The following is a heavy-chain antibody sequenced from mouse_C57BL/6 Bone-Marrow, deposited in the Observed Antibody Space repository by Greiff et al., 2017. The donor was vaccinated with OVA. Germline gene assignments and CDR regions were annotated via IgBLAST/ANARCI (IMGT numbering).Heavy chain of an antibody. CDR3: ARIPYDYDGVWFAY. CDR1: GFSLTSYG. V-gene: IGHV2-2*01. Sequence: QVQLQQSGPGLVQPSQSLSITCTVSGFSLTSYGVHWVRQSPGKGLEWLGVIWSGGSTDYNAAFISRLSISKDNSKSQVFFKMNSLQADDTAIYYCARIPYDYDGVWFAYWGQGTLVTVSA. J-gene: IGHJ3*01. CDR2: IWSGGST. D-gene: IGHD2-4*01.